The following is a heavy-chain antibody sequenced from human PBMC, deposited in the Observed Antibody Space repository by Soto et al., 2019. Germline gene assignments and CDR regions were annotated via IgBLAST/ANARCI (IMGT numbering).Heavy chain of an antibody. CDR1: GGSIRSVGYY. CDR2: IYYSGST. D-gene: IGHD1-7*01. V-gene: IGHV4-31*03. CDR3: ARDRWNYDDVGYYGMDV. J-gene: IGHJ6*02. Sequence: ASETLSLTCTLSGGSIRSVGYYWRWIRQHPGKGLEWIGYIYYSGSTYYNPSLKSRVTISVDTSKNQFSLKLSSVTAADTAVYYCARDRWNYDDVGYYGMDVWGQGTTVT.